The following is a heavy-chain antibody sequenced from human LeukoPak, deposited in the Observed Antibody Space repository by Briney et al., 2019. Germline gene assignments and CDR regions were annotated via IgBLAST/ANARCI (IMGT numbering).Heavy chain of an antibody. CDR1: GGSFSGYY. D-gene: IGHD3-10*01. CDR2: INHSGST. CDR3: ARLRGVS. V-gene: IGHV4-34*01. Sequence: SETLSLTCAVYGGSFSGYYWSWIRRPPGKGLEWIGEINHSGSTNYNPSLKSRVTMSVDTSKNQFSLRLTSVTAADTAVYYCARLRGVSWGQGTMVTVSS. J-gene: IGHJ3*01.